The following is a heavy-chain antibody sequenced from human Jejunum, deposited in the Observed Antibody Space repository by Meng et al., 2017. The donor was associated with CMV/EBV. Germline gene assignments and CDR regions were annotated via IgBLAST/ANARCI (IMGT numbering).Heavy chain of an antibody. CDR1: FSFSSNN. CDR2: ISATGTYI. V-gene: IGHV3-21*01. CDR3: ANQMPWNYYYGMDL. Sequence: FSFSSNNMNWVRQAPGKGLEWVASISATGTYIYYADPVKGRFTISRDNAKNSLYLQMNSLRVDDTAVYYCANQMPWNYYYGMDLWGQGTTVTVSS. J-gene: IGHJ6*02. D-gene: IGHD2-2*01.